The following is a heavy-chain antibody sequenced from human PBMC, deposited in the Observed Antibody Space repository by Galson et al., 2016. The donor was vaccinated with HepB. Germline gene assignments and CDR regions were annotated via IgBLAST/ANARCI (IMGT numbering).Heavy chain of an antibody. J-gene: IGHJ6*02. Sequence: SLRLSCAASGFFFSNFVMTWVRKAPGKGLEWVSDISDNTAGTKYADSVKGRFTISRDNSKNTVYLQMNSLRGEDTALYYCAKRMSYSYYYAMDIWGQGTTVTVSS. V-gene: IGHV3-23*01. CDR2: ISDNTAGT. CDR3: AKRMSYSYYYAMDI. CDR1: GFFFSNFV. D-gene: IGHD2-15*01.